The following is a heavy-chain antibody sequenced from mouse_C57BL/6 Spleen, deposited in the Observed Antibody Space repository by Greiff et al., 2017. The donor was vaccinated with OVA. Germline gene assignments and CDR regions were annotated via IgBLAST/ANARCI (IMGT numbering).Heavy chain of an antibody. Sequence: EVKVVESGGDLVKPGGSLKLSCAASGFTFSSYGMSWVRQTPDKRLEWVATISSGGSYTNYTDSVKGRFTISRDNAKNTLYLQMSILKSEDTAMYYSGRLLYDAFAYWGQGTLVTVSA. CDR2: ISSGGSYT. V-gene: IGHV5-6*01. D-gene: IGHD2-3*01. J-gene: IGHJ3*01. CDR3: GRLLYDAFAY. CDR1: GFTFSSYG.